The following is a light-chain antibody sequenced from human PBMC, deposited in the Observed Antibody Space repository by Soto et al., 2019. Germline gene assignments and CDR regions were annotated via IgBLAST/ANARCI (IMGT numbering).Light chain of an antibody. CDR3: QQYGSSPRT. CDR1: ESVSSSY. CDR2: SAS. J-gene: IGKJ1*01. V-gene: IGKV3-20*01. Sequence: EIVLTQSPGTLSLSPGERATLSCRASESVSSSYLAWYQQKPGQAPRLLIYSASSRVTGIPDRFSGSGSGTDFTLTISRLEPEDFAVYFCQQYGSSPRTLGQGTKVEIK.